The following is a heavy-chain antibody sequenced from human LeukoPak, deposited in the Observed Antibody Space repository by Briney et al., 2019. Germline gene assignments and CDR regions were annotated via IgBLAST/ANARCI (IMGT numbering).Heavy chain of an antibody. CDR1: GGSISSSSYY. CDR2: IYYSGST. Sequence: SETLSLTCTVSGGSISSSSYYWGWIRQPPGKGLEWIASIYYSGSTYYNPSLKSRVTILVDMSENQVSLHLSSVTAADTAVYFCAREERGRAAVTGIRWYAFDVWGQGTRVTVSS. D-gene: IGHD2-21*02. V-gene: IGHV4-39*02. CDR3: AREERGRAAVTGIRWYAFDV. J-gene: IGHJ3*01.